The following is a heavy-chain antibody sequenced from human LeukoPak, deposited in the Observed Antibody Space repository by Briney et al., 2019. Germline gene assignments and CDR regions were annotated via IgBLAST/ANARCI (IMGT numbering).Heavy chain of an antibody. J-gene: IGHJ4*02. D-gene: IGHD3-9*01. CDR2: ISGSGGST. Sequence: GGSLRLSCAASGFTFSTYWMSWVRQAPGKGLEWVSAISGSGGSTYYADSVKGRFTISRDNSKNTLYLQMNSLRAEDTAVYYCAKDAHYYDILTGYFWGQGTLVTVSS. CDR1: GFTFSTYW. CDR3: AKDAHYYDILTGYF. V-gene: IGHV3-23*01.